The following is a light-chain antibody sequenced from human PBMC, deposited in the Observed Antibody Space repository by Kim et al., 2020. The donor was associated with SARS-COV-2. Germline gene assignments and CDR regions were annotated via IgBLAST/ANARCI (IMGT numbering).Light chain of an antibody. CDR1: NLRSYY. V-gene: IGLV3-19*01. J-gene: IGLJ3*02. CDR3: TSRDSSGNLVV. CDR2: GKD. Sequence: LGQTVRITCLGDNLRSYYASWYQQKPGQAPILVIYGKDNRPSGIPDRFSGSSSGNTASLTITGAQAEDEADYYCTSRDSSGNLVVFGGGTKLTVL.